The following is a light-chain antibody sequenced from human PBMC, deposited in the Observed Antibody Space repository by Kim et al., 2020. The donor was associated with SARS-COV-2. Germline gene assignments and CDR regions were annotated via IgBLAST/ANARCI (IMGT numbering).Light chain of an antibody. V-gene: IGLV2-8*01. CDR1: SSDVGRYNY. CDR3: SSYAGNLGSV. CDR2: EVT. Sequence: QSALTQPPSASGSPGQSVTISCTGSSSDVGRYNYVSWYQQHPGKTPKLIIYEVTKRPSGVPDRFSGSKSGSTASLTVSGLQAEDEADFYCSSYAGNLGSVFGTGTKVTVL. J-gene: IGLJ1*01.